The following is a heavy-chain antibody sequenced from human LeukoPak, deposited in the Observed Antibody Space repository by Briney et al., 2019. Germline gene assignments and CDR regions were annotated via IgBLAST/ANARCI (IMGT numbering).Heavy chain of an antibody. J-gene: IGHJ4*02. CDR3: ASQLVSAEPYYFDY. CDR2: IYSGGST. D-gene: IGHD6-13*01. Sequence: QAGGSLRLSCAASGFTVSSNYMSWVRQAPGKGLEWVPVIYSGGSTYYADSVKGRFTISRDNSKNTLYLQMNSLRAEDTAVYYCASQLVSAEPYYFDYWGQGTLVTVSS. V-gene: IGHV3-53*01. CDR1: GFTVSSNY.